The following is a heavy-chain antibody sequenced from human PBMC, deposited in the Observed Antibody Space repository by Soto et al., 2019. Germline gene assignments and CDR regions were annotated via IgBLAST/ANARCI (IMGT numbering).Heavy chain of an antibody. CDR3: AHSRAFFHYYYMDV. J-gene: IGHJ6*03. Sequence: QITLKESGPTLVKPTQTLTLTCTFSGFSLSTSGVGVDWIRQSPGKALEWLALIYWDDDKRYSPSLKSRLTITKDTSKNQVVLTMTDMDPLDTGTYYCAHSRAFFHYYYMDVWGKGTTVTVSS. CDR2: IYWDDDK. CDR1: GFSLSTSGVG. V-gene: IGHV2-5*02.